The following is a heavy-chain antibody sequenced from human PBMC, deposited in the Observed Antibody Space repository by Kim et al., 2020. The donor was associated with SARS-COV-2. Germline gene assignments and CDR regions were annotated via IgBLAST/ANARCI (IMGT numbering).Heavy chain of an antibody. J-gene: IGHJ2*01. CDR3: ARSLYDRTLWYFDL. CDR2: IGTAGDP. CDR1: GFTFSSYD. Sequence: GGSLRLSCAASGFTFSSYDMHWVRQATGKGLEWVSAIGTAGDPYYPGSVKGRFTISRENAKNSLYLQMNSLRAGDTAVYYCARSLYDRTLWYFDLWGRGTLVTVSS. D-gene: IGHD3-22*01. V-gene: IGHV3-13*05.